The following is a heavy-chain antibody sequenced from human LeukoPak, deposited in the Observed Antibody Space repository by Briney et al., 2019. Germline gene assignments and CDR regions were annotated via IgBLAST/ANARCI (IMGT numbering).Heavy chain of an antibody. D-gene: IGHD5-18*01. V-gene: IGHV3-7*01. CDR2: IKDDGSKT. CDR1: GITLIGRW. J-gene: IGHJ4*02. CDR3: ADLGYSD. Sequence: PGESLRLSCAASGITLIGRWMTWVRQAPGKGLEWVATIKDDGSKTYYVDFVKGRFTISRDNAKNSLYLQMSNLRVEDTAVYYCADLGYSDCGQGTLVTVSS.